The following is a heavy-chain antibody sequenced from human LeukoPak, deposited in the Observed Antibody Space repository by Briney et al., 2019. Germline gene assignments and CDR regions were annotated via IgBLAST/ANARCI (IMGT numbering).Heavy chain of an antibody. V-gene: IGHV4-59*01. CDR1: GGSISSYY. CDR3: ARDWWSGPKGSVREDYYYYGMDV. Sequence: PSETLSLTCTVSGGSISSYYWSWIRQPPGKGLEWIGYIYYSGSTNYNPSLKSRVTISVDTSKNQFSLKLSSVTAADTAVYYCARDWWSGPKGSVREDYYYYGMDVWGQGTTVTVSS. J-gene: IGHJ6*02. CDR2: IYYSGST. D-gene: IGHD3-3*01.